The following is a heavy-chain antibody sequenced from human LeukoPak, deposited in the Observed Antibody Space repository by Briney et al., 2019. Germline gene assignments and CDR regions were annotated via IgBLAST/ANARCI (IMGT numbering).Heavy chain of an antibody. V-gene: IGHV3-66*01. CDR1: GFTVSSNY. Sequence: GGSLRLSCAASGFTVSSNYMSWVRQAPGKGLEWVSVIYSGGSTYYADSVKGRFTISRDNSKNTLYLQMNSLRAEDTAVYYCARSRSGSYPKDAFDIWGQGTMVTVSS. D-gene: IGHD1-26*01. CDR3: ARSRSGSYPKDAFDI. J-gene: IGHJ3*02. CDR2: IYSGGST.